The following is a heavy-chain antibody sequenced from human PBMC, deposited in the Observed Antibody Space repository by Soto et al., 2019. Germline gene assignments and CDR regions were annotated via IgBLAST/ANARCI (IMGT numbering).Heavy chain of an antibody. CDR1: GGTFSSYA. D-gene: IGHD3-22*01. V-gene: IGHV1-69*01. J-gene: IGHJ4*02. CDR2: IIPIFGTA. CDR3: ARHQGFYDSSGYYANFDY. Sequence: QVQLVQSGAEVKKPGSSVKVSCKASGGTFSSYAISWVRQAPGQGLEWMGGIIPIFGTANYAQKFQGRVTITEDESTSTAYMELSSLRSEDTAVYYCARHQGFYDSSGYYANFDYWGQGTLVTVSS.